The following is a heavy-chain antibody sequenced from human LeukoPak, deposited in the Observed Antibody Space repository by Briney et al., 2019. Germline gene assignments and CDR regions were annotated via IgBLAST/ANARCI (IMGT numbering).Heavy chain of an antibody. D-gene: IGHD2-15*01. J-gene: IGHJ4*02. CDR1: GFMFSGHY. CDR2: ISSTVNTV. CDR3: ARGDCSAASCYYFYY. Sequence: PGGPLRLSCAASGFMFSGHYMSWIRQAPGKGLEWVAYISSTVNTVYYADSVKGRFTISRDNTKDSRYLQRSSLKAEDTAVYYCARGDCSAASCYYFYYWGRGTLVTVSS. V-gene: IGHV3-11*04.